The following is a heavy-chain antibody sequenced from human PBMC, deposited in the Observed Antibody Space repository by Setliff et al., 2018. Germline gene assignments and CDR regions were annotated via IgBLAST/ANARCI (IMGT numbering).Heavy chain of an antibody. V-gene: IGHV1-69-2*01. D-gene: IGHD5-18*01. Sequence: ASVKVSCKASGYTFTDDYMYWVKQAPGKGLEWMGRIDPEDGKTVYAEKFQGRVIISADTSIDTVYLEIDSLRSEDTAFYYCAFRRGYIYGLDNWGQGTLVTVSS. J-gene: IGHJ4*02. CDR3: AFRRGYIYGLDN. CDR1: GYTFTDDY. CDR2: IDPEDGKT.